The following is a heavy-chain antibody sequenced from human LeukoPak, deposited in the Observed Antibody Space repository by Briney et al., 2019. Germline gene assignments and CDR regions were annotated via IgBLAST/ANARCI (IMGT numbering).Heavy chain of an antibody. J-gene: IGHJ1*01. Sequence: SETLSLTCTVSGGSISSYYWTWIRQPPGKELEWIGHIYYTGSTDFNPSLKSRVTMSVDTSKNQFSLRLSSVTAADTAVYYYARDRYSGSYHGDLQHWGQGTLVTVSS. D-gene: IGHD1-26*01. CDR3: ARDRYSGSYHGDLQH. CDR2: IYYTGST. CDR1: GGSISSYY. V-gene: IGHV4-59*01.